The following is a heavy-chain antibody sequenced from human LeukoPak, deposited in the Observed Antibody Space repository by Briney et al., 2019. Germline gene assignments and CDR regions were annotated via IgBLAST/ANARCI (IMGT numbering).Heavy chain of an antibody. J-gene: IGHJ4*02. Sequence: TGGSLRLSCSAPGFTFCDYVMHWVRQATGKVLEWVSAIGTAGDTYYTGAVKGRFTNSRENAKNALYLQMNSLRARDTAVYYCARVAKERVGGVYYFDYWGQGTLVTVSS. D-gene: IGHD1-1*01. CDR1: GFTFCDYV. CDR3: ARVAKERVGGVYYFDY. CDR2: IGTAGDT. V-gene: IGHV3-13*01.